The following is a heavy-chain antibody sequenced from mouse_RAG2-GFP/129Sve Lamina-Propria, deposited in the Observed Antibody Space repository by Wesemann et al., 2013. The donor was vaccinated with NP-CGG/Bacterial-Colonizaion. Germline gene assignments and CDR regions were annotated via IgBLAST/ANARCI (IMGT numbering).Heavy chain of an antibody. Sequence: EVKLEESGGGLVQPGGSMKLSCVASGFTFSNYWMNWVRQSPEKGLEWVAQIRLKSDNYATHYAESVKGRFTISRDDSKSSVYLQMNNLRAEDTGIYYCTGEGYDYAMDYWGQGTSVTVSS. CDR3: TGEGYDYAMDY. V-gene: IGHV6-3*01. CDR1: GFTFSNYW. D-gene: IGHD2-2*01. CDR2: IRLKSDNYAT. J-gene: IGHJ4*01.